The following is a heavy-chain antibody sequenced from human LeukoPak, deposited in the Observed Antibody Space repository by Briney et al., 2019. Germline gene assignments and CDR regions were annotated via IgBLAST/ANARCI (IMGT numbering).Heavy chain of an antibody. Sequence: GGSLRLSCAASGFTFSSYAMSWVRQAPGKGLEWVSAIRDSGSSTHYADSVKGRFTISRDNAKNSLYLQMSNLRAEDTAVYFCARGGGLDVWGQGATVTVSS. V-gene: IGHV3-23*01. CDR1: GFTFSSYA. J-gene: IGHJ6*02. CDR2: IRDSGSST. D-gene: IGHD3-16*01. CDR3: ARGGGLDV.